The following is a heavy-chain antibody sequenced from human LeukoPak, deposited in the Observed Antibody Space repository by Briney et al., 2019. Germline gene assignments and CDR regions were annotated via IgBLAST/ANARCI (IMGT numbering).Heavy chain of an antibody. CDR1: GYSISSVHY. D-gene: IGHD3-22*01. J-gene: IGHJ4*02. CDR2: IHHSGVT. Sequence: SETLSLTCTVSGYSISSVHYWSWIRQPPGKGLESIATIHHSGVTYYNPSLKSRVTMSVATSRNHLYLKLGSVTAARTAVYYCARYTANTAGYSFDFWSQPALVTVSS. V-gene: IGHV4-38-2*02. CDR3: ARYTANTAGYSFDF.